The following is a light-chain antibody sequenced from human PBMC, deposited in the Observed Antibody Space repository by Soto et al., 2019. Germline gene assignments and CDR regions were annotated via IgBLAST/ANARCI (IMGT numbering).Light chain of an antibody. CDR1: QSVSSSY. CDR2: GAS. CDR3: QQYYSYPRT. J-gene: IGKJ1*01. V-gene: IGKV3-20*01. Sequence: EIVLTQSPGTLSLSPGERATLSCRASQSVSSSYLAWYQQKPGQAPRLLIYGASSRATGIPDRFSGSGSGTDFTLTISRLDPEDFAVYYCQQYYSYPRTFGQGTKVQIK.